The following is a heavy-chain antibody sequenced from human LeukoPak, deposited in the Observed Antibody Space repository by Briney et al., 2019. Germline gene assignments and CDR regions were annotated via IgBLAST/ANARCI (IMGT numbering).Heavy chain of an antibody. Sequence: SVTLSSKASGGTFSSYAISWVRQAPGQGLEWMGGIIPIFGTANYAQKFQGRVTITADESTSTAYMELSSLRSEDTAVYYCARDLVGATPSWGQGTMVTVSS. D-gene: IGHD1-26*01. J-gene: IGHJ5*02. CDR2: IIPIFGTA. CDR3: ARDLVGATPS. CDR1: GGTFSSYA. V-gene: IGHV1-69*13.